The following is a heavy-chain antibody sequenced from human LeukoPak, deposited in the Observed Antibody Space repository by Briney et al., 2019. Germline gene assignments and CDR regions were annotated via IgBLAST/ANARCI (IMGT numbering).Heavy chain of an antibody. CDR1: GFTFSSYA. CDR2: IRSNSRGI. V-gene: IGHV3-21*04. D-gene: IGHD1-1*01. Sequence: GGSLRLSCAASGFTFSSYAMHWVRQAPGKGLESVSSIRSNSRGINYADSVKGRFTISRDNDKNTVFLEMNSLRSEDTAMYFCTRGPSLHTNWVGGRWFDPWGQGTRVTVSS. J-gene: IGHJ5*02. CDR3: TRGPSLHTNWVGGRWFDP.